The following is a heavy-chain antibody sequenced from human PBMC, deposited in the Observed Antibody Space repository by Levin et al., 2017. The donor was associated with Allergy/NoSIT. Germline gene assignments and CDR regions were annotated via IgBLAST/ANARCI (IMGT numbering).Heavy chain of an antibody. CDR2: IYYSGKT. CDR3: ARVPASGTKLGAFDI. D-gene: IGHD6-13*01. V-gene: IGHV4-39*01. Sequence: SETLSLTCTVSGGSISSSNYYWGWIRQPPGKGLEWIGSIYYSGKTYYNPSLKSRVAITVDTYKNKFSLKLSSVTAADTAVYYCARVPASGTKLGAFDIWGQGTMVTVSS. J-gene: IGHJ3*02. CDR1: GGSISSSNYY.